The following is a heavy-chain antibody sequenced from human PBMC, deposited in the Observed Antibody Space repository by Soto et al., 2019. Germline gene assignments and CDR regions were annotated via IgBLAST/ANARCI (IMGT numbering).Heavy chain of an antibody. D-gene: IGHD3-22*01. J-gene: IGHJ4*02. CDR2: IYYSGST. V-gene: IGHV4-31*03. Sequence: SETLSLTCTVSGRSISSGGYYWSWIRQHPGKGLEWIGYIYYSGSTYYNPSLKSRVTISVDTSKNQFSLKLSSVTAADTAVYYCASLYYYDSSGYYYFDYWGQGTLVTVS. CDR1: GRSISSGGYY. CDR3: ASLYYYDSSGYYYFDY.